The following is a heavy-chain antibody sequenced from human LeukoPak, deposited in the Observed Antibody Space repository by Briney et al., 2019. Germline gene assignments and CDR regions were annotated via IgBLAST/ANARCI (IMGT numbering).Heavy chain of an antibody. J-gene: IGHJ5*02. CDR1: GFSFSNYW. CDR3: ARAGTYETTWYH. CDR2: IKQDGSEK. V-gene: IGHV3-7*01. Sequence: PGGSLRLSCAASGFSFSNYWMSWVRQAPGKGLDWVANIKQDGSEKYYVDPVKGRFTISRDNAKNSLYLQMNSLRAEDTALYYCARAGTYETTWYHWGQGTLVTVSS. D-gene: IGHD1-7*01.